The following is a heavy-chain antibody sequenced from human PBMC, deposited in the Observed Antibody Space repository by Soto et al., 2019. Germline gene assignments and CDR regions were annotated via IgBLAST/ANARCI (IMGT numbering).Heavy chain of an antibody. V-gene: IGHV1-46*01. CDR3: ARVGPPGGDIVVVPAATDYINYYYYGMDV. CDR1: GYTFTSYY. J-gene: IGHJ6*02. D-gene: IGHD2-2*01. CDR2: INPSGGST. Sequence: ASVKVSCKASGYTFTSYYMHWVRQAPGQGLEWMGIINPSGGSTSYAQKLQGRVTMTTDTSTSTAYMELRSLRSDDTAVYYCARVGPPGGDIVVVPAATDYINYYYYGMDVWGQGTTVTVSS.